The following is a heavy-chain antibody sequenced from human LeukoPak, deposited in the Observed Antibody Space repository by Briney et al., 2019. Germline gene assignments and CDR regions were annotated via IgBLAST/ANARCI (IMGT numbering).Heavy chain of an antibody. J-gene: IGHJ5*02. CDR3: ANPFGGSS. V-gene: IGHV3-23*01. CDR1: GLTFSNYA. D-gene: IGHD3-16*01. Sequence: GGSLRLSCAASGLTFSNYAMSWVRQAPGKGLEWVSAISGSGDSTYYADSVKGRFTISRDNSKNTLYLQMNSLRAEDTAVYYCANPFGGSSWGQGTLVTVSS. CDR2: ISGSGDST.